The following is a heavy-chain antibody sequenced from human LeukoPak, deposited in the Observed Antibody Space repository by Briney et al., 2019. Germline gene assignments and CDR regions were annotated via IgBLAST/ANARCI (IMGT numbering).Heavy chain of an antibody. Sequence: GGSLRLSCAASGFTFSSYGMHWVRQAPGKGLEWVAVISYDGSNKYYADSVKGRFTISRDNSKNTLYLQMNSLRAEDTAVYYCAKDRGYRDLYYFDYWGQGTLVTVSS. D-gene: IGHD5-12*01. CDR1: GFTFSSYG. CDR3: AKDRGYRDLYYFDY. V-gene: IGHV3-30*18. CDR2: ISYDGSNK. J-gene: IGHJ4*02.